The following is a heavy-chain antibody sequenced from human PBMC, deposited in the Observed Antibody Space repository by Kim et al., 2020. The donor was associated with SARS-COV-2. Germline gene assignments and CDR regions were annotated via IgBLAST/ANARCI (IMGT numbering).Heavy chain of an antibody. D-gene: IGHD1-20*01. J-gene: IGHJ6*04. CDR2: SSGSTI. V-gene: IGHV3-48*03. CDR3: ATGYGV. Sequence: SSGSTISYADSVKGRFTISRDNAKNSLYLQMNSLRAEDTAVYYCATGYGVWGKGTTVTVSS.